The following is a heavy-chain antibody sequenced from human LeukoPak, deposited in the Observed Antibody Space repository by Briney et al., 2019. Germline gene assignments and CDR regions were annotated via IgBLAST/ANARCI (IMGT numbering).Heavy chain of an antibody. D-gene: IGHD3/OR15-3a*01. Sequence: ASVKVSCKASGYSFTTYYIHWVRQAPGQAPEWMGWINPNGGGTKYAQNFQGRVTMTRDTSITTVYMELSSLTFDDTAVYYCVRDLRQQLILGWLDPWGQGTLVTVSS. J-gene: IGHJ5*02. CDR2: INPNGGGT. CDR3: VRDLRQQLILGWLDP. V-gene: IGHV1-2*02. CDR1: GYSFTTYY.